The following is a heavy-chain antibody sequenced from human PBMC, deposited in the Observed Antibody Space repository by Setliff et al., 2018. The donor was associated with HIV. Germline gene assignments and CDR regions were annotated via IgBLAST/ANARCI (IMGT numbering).Heavy chain of an antibody. CDR3: ASIELAAMVPVDY. CDR2: ISSSSYYI. V-gene: IGHV3-21*01. D-gene: IGHD5-18*01. CDR1: GFTFSSYT. J-gene: IGHJ4*02. Sequence: PGGSLRLSCAASGFTFSSYTMNWVRQAPGKGLEWVSSISSSSYYIYYADSVKGRFTISGDNAKNSLFLQMNSLRAEDTAVYYCASIELAAMVPVDYWGQGALVTVSS.